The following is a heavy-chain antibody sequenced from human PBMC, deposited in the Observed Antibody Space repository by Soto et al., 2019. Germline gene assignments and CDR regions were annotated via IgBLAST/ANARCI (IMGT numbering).Heavy chain of an antibody. CDR2: IYYSGST. CDR1: GGSVSGGAYY. Sequence: ASETLSLTCTVSGGSVSGGAYYWTWIRQRPGKGLEWIGYIYYSGSTYYSPSLKSRLSISLDTSKNQFSLRLSSVTAADTAMYYCARARLRAVYAFDIWGQGTMVTVSS. V-gene: IGHV4-31*03. CDR3: ARARLRAVYAFDI. D-gene: IGHD5-12*01. J-gene: IGHJ3*02.